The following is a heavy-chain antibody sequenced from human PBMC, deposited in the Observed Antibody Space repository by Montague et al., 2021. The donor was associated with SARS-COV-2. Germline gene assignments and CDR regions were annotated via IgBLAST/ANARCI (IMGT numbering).Heavy chain of an antibody. CDR3: ARSRRITIFGVGLSNYYGMDG. CDR1: GGSISSYY. CDR2: IYYSGST. Sequence: SETLSLTCTVSGGSISSYYWSWIRQPPGKGLEWIGCIYYSGSTNYNPSLKSRVTISVDTSKNQFSLKLSSVTAADTAVYYCARSRRITIFGVGLSNYYGMDGWGQGTTVTVSS. V-gene: IGHV4-59*01. D-gene: IGHD3-3*01. J-gene: IGHJ6*02.